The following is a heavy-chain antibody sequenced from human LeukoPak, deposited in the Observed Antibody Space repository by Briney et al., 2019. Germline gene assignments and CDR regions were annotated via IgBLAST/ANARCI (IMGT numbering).Heavy chain of an antibody. D-gene: IGHD2-2*02. Sequence: ETESLTCTVSGGSISSYYWSWIRQPPGKGLEWIGYIYCSGSTNYNPSLKSRVTISVDTSKKQFSLKVRSVTAADTAVYYCARRYSPFDLWGRGTLVTVS. J-gene: IGHJ2*01. CDR2: IYCSGST. V-gene: IGHV4-59*01. CDR3: ARRYSPFDL. CDR1: GGSISSYY.